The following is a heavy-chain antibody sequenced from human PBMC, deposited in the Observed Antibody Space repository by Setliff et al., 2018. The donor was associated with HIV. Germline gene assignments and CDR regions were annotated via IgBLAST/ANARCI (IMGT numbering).Heavy chain of an antibody. Sequence: PSETLSLTCAVYGGSFSGYYWSCIRQPPGKGLELIGHLFYNGNTYYNPSLKSRVTISVDTSKNQFSLKLSSVTAADTAVYYCARQPRWLQFPRYFDYWGQGTLVTVSS. V-gene: IGHV4-34*12. J-gene: IGHJ4*02. D-gene: IGHD5-12*01. CDR2: LFYNGNT. CDR3: ARQPRWLQFPRYFDY. CDR1: GGSFSGYY.